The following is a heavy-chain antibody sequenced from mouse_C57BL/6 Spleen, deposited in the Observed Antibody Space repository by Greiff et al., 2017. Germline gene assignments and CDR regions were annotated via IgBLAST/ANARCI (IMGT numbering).Heavy chain of an antibody. CDR2: ISGGGGNT. CDR1: GFTFSSYT. J-gene: IGHJ2*01. V-gene: IGHV5-9*01. CDR3: ARRGGVGVSYFDY. Sequence: EVQVVESGGGLVKPGGSLKLSCAASGFTFSSYTMSWVRPTPEKRLEWVATISGGGGNTYYPDSVKGRFTISRDNAKNTLYLQLSCLRSEDTALFYCARRGGVGVSYFDYWGQGTTLTVSS. D-gene: IGHD1-1*02.